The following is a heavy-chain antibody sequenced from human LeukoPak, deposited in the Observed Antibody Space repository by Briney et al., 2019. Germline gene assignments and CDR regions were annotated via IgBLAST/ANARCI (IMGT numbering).Heavy chain of an antibody. V-gene: IGHV4-34*01. D-gene: IGHD3-22*01. CDR2: INHSGST. J-gene: IGHJ4*02. CDR1: GGSFSGYY. Sequence: SETLSLTCAVYGGSFSGYYWSWIRQPPGKGLEWIGEINHSGSTNYNPSLKSRLTISVDTSKDQFSLKLSSVTAADTAVYYCARDLIMGYYDSPLQYWGQGTLVTVSS. CDR3: ARDLIMGYYDSPLQY.